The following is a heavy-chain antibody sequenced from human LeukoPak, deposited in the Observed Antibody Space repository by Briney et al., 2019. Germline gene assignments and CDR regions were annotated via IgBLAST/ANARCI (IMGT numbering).Heavy chain of an antibody. CDR2: ISGSGGST. Sequence: SCKASGGTFSSYAMSWVRQAPGKGLEWVSAISGSGGSTYYADSVKGRFTISRDDSKNTLYLQMNSLRAEDTAVYYCAKDPSLRYFDWSFFDYWGQGTLVTVSS. J-gene: IGHJ4*02. D-gene: IGHD3-9*01. CDR3: AKDPSLRYFDWSFFDY. CDR1: GGTFSSYA. V-gene: IGHV3-23*01.